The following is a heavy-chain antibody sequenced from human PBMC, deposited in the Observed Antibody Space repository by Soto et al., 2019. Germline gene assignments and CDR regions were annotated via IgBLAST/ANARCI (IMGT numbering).Heavy chain of an antibody. D-gene: IGHD2-2*01. CDR2: ISSSSTTI. J-gene: IGHJ6*01. Sequence: EVQLVESGGGLVQPGGSLRLSCAASGFTFSSYSMNWVRQAPGMGLEWISYISSSSTTIYYADSVKGRFTISRDNAKNSLFLQMNSLRDEDTAVYYCARDPTLSYCSSTSCYDYYGMDVW. CDR1: GFTFSSYS. CDR3: ARDPTLSYCSSTSCYDYYGMDV. V-gene: IGHV3-48*02.